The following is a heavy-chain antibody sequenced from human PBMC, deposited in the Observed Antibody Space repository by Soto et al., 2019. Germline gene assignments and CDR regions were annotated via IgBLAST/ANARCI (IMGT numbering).Heavy chain of an antibody. CDR3: AREIGSGHCSGGRCRGPFDI. CDR1: GCSISSYY. J-gene: IGHJ3*02. D-gene: IGHD2-15*01. Sequence: PSETLSLTCTVSGCSISSYYWSWIRQPPGKGLEWIGYIYYSGSTNYNPSLKSRVTISVDTSKKQFSLKLSSATAADTAVYYCAREIGSGHCSGGRCRGPFDIWGQGTMVTVS. CDR2: IYYSGST. V-gene: IGHV4-59*01.